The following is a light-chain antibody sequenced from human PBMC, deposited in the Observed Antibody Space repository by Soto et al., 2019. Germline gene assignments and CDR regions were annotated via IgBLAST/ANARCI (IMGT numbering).Light chain of an antibody. CDR3: QQYTNTNNPWM. Sequence: DIQVTQSPPTLSASVGDRVTITCRASQTISTWMAWYQQKPGKAPKLLVYDASTLQSGVASRFSGSGSGTEFTLIISGLQPYDSATYYCQQYTNTNNPWMFGQGTKVE. CDR1: QTISTW. CDR2: DAS. V-gene: IGKV1-5*01. J-gene: IGKJ1*01.